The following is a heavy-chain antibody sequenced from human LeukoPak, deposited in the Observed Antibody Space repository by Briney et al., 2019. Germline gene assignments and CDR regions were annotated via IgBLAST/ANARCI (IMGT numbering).Heavy chain of an antibody. CDR3: AKDSSGWPFDY. Sequence: GGSLRLSCAASGFTFSSYGMHWVRQAPCKGLEWVAVISYDGSNKYYADSVKGRFTISRDNSKNTLYLQMNSLRAEDTAVYYCAKDSSGWPFDYWGQGTLVTVSS. CDR2: ISYDGSNK. V-gene: IGHV3-30*18. J-gene: IGHJ4*02. D-gene: IGHD6-19*01. CDR1: GFTFSSYG.